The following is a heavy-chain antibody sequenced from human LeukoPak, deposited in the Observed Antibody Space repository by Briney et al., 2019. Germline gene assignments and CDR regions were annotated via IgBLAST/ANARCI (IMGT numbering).Heavy chain of an antibody. CDR1: GFTFSSYE. D-gene: IGHD1/OR15-1a*01. CDR3: ARDDCNNTCHLVRH. J-gene: IGHJ4*02. Sequence: TGGSLRLSCAASGFTFSSYEMNWVRQAPGKGLEWVSYISSSGSTIYYADSVKGRFTISRDNAKNSLYLQMNSLRAEDTAVYFCARDDCNNTCHLVRHWGQGTLVTVSS. CDR2: ISSSGSTI. V-gene: IGHV3-48*03.